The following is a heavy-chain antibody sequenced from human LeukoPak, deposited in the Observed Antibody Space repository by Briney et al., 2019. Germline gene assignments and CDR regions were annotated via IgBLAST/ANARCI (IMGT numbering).Heavy chain of an antibody. CDR1: GGSISSYY. CDR3: ARDPTEGAFDY. J-gene: IGHJ4*02. Sequence: PSETLSLTCTVSGGSISSYYWSWLRQPPGKGLEWIGYIYYSGSTNYNPSLKSRVTISVDTSKNQFSLKLSSVTAADTAVYYCARDPTEGAFDYWGQGTLVTVSS. D-gene: IGHD3-16*01. V-gene: IGHV4-59*01. CDR2: IYYSGST.